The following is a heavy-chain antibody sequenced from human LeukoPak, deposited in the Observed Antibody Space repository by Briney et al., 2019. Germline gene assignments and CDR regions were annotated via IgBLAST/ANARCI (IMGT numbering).Heavy chain of an antibody. V-gene: IGHV4-39*01. CDR3: ARLTQDYYYYYMGV. CDR2: IYYSGST. Sequence: RSSETLSLTCTVSGGSISSSSYYWGWIRQPPGKGLEWIGSIYYSGSTYYNPSLKSRVTIFVDTSKNQFSLKLSSVTAADTAVFYCARLTQDYYYYYMGVWGKGTTVTISS. CDR1: GGSISSSSYY. J-gene: IGHJ6*03.